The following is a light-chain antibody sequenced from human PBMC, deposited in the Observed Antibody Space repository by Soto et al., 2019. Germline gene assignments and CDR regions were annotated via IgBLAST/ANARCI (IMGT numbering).Light chain of an antibody. V-gene: IGKV3-20*01. CDR3: QQDTNSTFT. CDR1: QSVGSNY. J-gene: IGKJ3*01. Sequence: EIVLMQSPGTLSLSPGERATLYCRASQSVGSNYLAWYQQKPGQASRVLIYGASSRATGIPDRFSGSGSGADFNLTISRLEPEAFAGYDCQQDTNSTFTFGPWTKVDIK. CDR2: GAS.